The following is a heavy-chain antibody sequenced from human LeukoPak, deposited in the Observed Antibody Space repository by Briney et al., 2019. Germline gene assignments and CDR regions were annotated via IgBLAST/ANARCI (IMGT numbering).Heavy chain of an antibody. D-gene: IGHD3-16*01. V-gene: IGHV3-20*04. CDR1: GFTFDDYG. CDR3: ARDLRLTYYYYMDV. CDR2: INWNGGST. Sequence: GGSLRLSXAASGFTFDDYGMSWVRQAPGKGLEWVSGINWNGGSTGYADSVKGRFTISRDNVKNSLYLQMNSLRAEDTALYYCARDLRLTYYYYMDVWGKGTTVTVSS. J-gene: IGHJ6*03.